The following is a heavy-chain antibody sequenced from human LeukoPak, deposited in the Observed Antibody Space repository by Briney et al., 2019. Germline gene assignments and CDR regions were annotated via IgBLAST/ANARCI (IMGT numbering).Heavy chain of an antibody. CDR3: ARGITPDDYFDY. V-gene: IGHV3-21*01. CDR2: ISSSSSYI. J-gene: IGHJ4*02. D-gene: IGHD1-14*01. CDR1: GFTFSSYS. Sequence: GGSLRLSCAASGFTFSSYSMNWVRQAPGKGLEWVSSISSSSSYIYYADSVKGRFTISRDNAKNSLYLQMNSLRAEDTAVYYCARGITPDDYFDYWRQGTLVTVSS.